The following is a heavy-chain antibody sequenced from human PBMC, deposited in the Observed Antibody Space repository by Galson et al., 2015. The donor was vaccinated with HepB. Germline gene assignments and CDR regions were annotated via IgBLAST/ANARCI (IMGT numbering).Heavy chain of an antibody. CDR1: GFAFSSYG. J-gene: IGHJ5*02. CDR3: AKDPPNTECIAHNCNGGWFDP. Sequence: SLRLSCAASGFAFSSYGMHWVRQAPGKGLEWVAFIRYDGRIQYYADSVKGRFTVSRDNSKNTLYLQMNSLRGEDKAMYYCAKDPPNTECIAHNCNGGWFDPWGQGTLVTVSS. V-gene: IGHV3-30*02. D-gene: IGHD1-1*01. CDR2: IRYDGRIQ.